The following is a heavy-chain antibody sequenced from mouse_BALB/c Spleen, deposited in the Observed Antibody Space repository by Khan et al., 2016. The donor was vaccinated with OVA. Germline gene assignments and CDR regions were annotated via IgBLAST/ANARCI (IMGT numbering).Heavy chain of an antibody. Sequence: EVELVESGGGLVQPGGSRKLSCAASGFTFSRFGMNWVRQAPEKGLEWVAYISSGSSTIYYAETVKGRFTISRDNPKNILFLQMTSLRSEDTAMYYCARSGITTGYAMDYWGQGTSVTVSS. CDR3: ARSGITTGYAMDY. CDR1: GFTFSRFG. J-gene: IGHJ4*01. V-gene: IGHV5-17*02. CDR2: ISSGSSTI. D-gene: IGHD2-4*01.